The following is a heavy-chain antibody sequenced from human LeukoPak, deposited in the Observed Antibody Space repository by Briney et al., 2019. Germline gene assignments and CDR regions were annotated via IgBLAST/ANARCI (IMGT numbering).Heavy chain of an antibody. CDR2: ISGSSGST. V-gene: IGHV3-23*01. CDR1: GFTFSSYA. D-gene: IGHD3-3*01. Sequence: GGSLRLSCAASGFTFSSYAMSWVRQAPGKGLEWVSGISGSSGSTDYADSLKGRFTISRDNSKNTLYLQMNNLRAEDTAVYYCAKTPVRRFPLYFDYWGQGTLVTVSS. CDR3: AKTPVRRFPLYFDY. J-gene: IGHJ4*02.